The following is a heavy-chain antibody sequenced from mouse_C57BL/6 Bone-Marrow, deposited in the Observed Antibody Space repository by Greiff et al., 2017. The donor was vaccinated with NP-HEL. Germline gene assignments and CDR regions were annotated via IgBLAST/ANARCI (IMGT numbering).Heavy chain of an antibody. V-gene: IGHV1-26*01. J-gene: IGHJ1*03. CDR3: ARPVVAIPYWYFDV. D-gene: IGHD1-1*01. CDR2: INPNNGGT. Sequence: EVQLQQSGPELVKPGASVKISCKASGYTFTDYYMNWVKQSHGKSLEWIGDINPNNGGTSYNQKFKGKATLTVDKSSSTAYMELRSLTSEDSAVYYCARPVVAIPYWYFDVWGTGTTVTVSS. CDR1: GYTFTDYY.